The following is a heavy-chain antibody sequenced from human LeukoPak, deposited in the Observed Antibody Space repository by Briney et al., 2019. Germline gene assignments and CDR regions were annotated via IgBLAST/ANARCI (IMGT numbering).Heavy chain of an antibody. J-gene: IGHJ4*02. CDR1: GFTFSNTA. Sequence: PGGPLRLSCVASGFTFSNTAMGWVRQAPGKGLVWVSSISGNGISTYYADSVKGRFTISRDNSKNTLYLQMNSLKAEDTAVYYCAKDHRSSTWPFDYWGQGALVTVSS. CDR2: ISGNGIST. V-gene: IGHV3-23*01. D-gene: IGHD3-16*02. CDR3: AKDHRSSTWPFDY.